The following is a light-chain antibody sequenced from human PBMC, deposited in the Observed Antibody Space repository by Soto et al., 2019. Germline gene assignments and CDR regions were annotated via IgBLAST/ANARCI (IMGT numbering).Light chain of an antibody. V-gene: IGKV1-33*01. CDR3: QQYDNLPIT. J-gene: IGKJ5*01. CDR1: QDISNY. CDR2: DAS. Sequence: DIQMTQSPSSLSASVGDRVTITCEASQDISNYLNWYQQKAGKAPKLLIYDASNLETGVPSRFSGSGSRTDFAFTISSLQPADIATYYCQQYDNLPITCGQATRLEIK.